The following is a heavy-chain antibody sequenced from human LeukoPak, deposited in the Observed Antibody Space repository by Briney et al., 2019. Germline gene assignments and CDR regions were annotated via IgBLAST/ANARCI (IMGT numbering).Heavy chain of an antibody. V-gene: IGHV3-23*01. D-gene: IGHD4-17*01. CDR3: AKEPYGDRYYFDY. J-gene: IGHJ4*01. CDR2: ISGSGGST. CDR1: GFTFSSYA. Sequence: GGSLRLSCAASGFTFSSYAMSWVRQAPGKGLEWVSAISGSGGSTYYADSVKGRFTISRDNSKNTLYLQMNSLNAEDTALYYCAKEPYGDRYYFDYRGHGTLVTVSS.